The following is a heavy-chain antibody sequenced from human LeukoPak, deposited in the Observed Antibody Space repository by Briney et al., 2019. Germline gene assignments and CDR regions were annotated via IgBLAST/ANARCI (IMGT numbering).Heavy chain of an antibody. CDR3: AKDGTGYGDYARNYYFDY. V-gene: IGHV3-23*01. D-gene: IGHD4-17*01. J-gene: IGHJ4*02. Sequence: PGGSLRLSCAASGFTFSSYAMSWVRQAPGKGLEWVSAISGSGGSTYYADSAKGRFTISRDNSKNTLYLQMNSLRAEDTAVYYCAKDGTGYGDYARNYYFDYWGQGTLVTVSS. CDR2: ISGSGGST. CDR1: GFTFSSYA.